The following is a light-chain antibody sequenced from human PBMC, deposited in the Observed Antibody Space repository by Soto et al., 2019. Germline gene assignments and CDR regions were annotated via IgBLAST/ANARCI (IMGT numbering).Light chain of an antibody. CDR3: SSYTGSSTLYV. CDR2: EVS. CDR1: SSDIGGYNY. Sequence: QSALTQPASVSGSTGQSITISCTGTSSDIGGYNYVSWYQQHPGKVPKLMIFEVSNRPSGVSYRFSGSKSGNTASLTISGLQAEDEADYYCSSYTGSSTLYVFGTGTTLTVL. V-gene: IGLV2-14*01. J-gene: IGLJ1*01.